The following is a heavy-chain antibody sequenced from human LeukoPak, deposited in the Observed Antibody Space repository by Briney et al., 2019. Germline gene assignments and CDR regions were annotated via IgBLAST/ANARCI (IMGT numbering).Heavy chain of an antibody. V-gene: IGHV4-59*08. CDR2: IYYSGST. J-gene: IGHJ6*02. CDR3: ATSRLGSAPSMDV. D-gene: IGHD6-25*01. CDR1: GGSISSYY. Sequence: SETLSLACTVSGGSISSYYWSWIRQPPGKGLEWIGYIYYSGSTNYNPSLKSRVTISVDTSKNQFSLKLSSVTAADTAVYYCATSRLGSAPSMDVWGQGTTVTVSS.